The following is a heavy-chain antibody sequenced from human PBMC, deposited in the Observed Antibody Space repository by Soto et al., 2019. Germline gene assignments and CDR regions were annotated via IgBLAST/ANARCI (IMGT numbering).Heavy chain of an antibody. CDR3: GRTIAAANNWFAP. CDR2: ISAYNGDT. CDR1: GYTFTSYG. J-gene: IGHJ5*02. Sequence: QVHLVQSGAEVKKPGASVKVSCKASGYTFTSYGISWVRQAPGQGLEWMGWISAYNGDTNYAQKLQGRVNMPPDTSTSTAYMDLRSVSSDDTAVYYCGRTIAAANNWFAPWGQGTLVTVSS. D-gene: IGHD6-13*01. V-gene: IGHV1-18*01.